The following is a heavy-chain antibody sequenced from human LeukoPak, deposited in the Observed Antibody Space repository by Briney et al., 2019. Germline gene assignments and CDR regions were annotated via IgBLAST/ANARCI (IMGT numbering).Heavy chain of an antibody. V-gene: IGHV4-59*01. CDR1: GGSISSYY. Sequence: PSETLSLTCTVSGGSISSYYWSWSRQPPGKGLEWIGYIYYSGSTNYNPSLKSRVTISVDTSKNQFSLKLSSVTAADTAVYYCARERNYDFCSGYYTGAFDIWGQGTMVTVSS. J-gene: IGHJ3*02. D-gene: IGHD3-3*01. CDR3: ARERNYDFCSGYYTGAFDI. CDR2: IYYSGST.